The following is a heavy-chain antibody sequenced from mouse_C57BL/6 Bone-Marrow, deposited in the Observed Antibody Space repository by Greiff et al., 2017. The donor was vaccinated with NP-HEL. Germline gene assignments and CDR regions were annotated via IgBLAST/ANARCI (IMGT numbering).Heavy chain of an antibody. J-gene: IGHJ4*01. Sequence: VQLQQPGAELVKPGASVKLSCKASGYTFTSYWMQWVKQRPGQGLEWIGEIDPSDSYTNYNQKFKGKATLTVDTSSSTAYMQLSSLTSEDSAVYYCASYGSPLRGYAMDYWGQGTSVTVSS. CDR1: GYTFTSYW. CDR2: IDPSDSYT. V-gene: IGHV1-50*01. CDR3: ASYGSPLRGYAMDY. D-gene: IGHD1-1*01.